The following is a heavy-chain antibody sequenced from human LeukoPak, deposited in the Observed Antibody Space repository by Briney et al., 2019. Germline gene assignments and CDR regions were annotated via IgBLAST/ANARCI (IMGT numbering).Heavy chain of an antibody. J-gene: IGHJ4*02. V-gene: IGHV3-30*02. CDR3: AKASGQAGYCSSTSCHYTFDY. Sequence: GGSLGLSCAASGFTFSSYGMHWVRQAPGKGLEWVAFIRYDGSDKYYADSVKGRFTVSRDNSKNTLYLQMNSLRAEDTTVYYCAKASGQAGYCSSTSCHYTFDYWGQGTLVTVSS. CDR1: GFTFSSYG. CDR2: IRYDGSDK. D-gene: IGHD2-2*01.